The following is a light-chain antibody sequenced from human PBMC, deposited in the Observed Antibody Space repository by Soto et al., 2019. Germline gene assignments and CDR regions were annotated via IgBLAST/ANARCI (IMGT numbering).Light chain of an antibody. CDR2: DAA. CDR3: QQYNKWPPLT. Sequence: EVVMTQSPATLSVSPGERATLSCRASQSVRVNLAWYQQKPGQAPRLLIYDAATRATGVPARFTGSGSGTEFALTISSLQSEDVAVYYCQQYNKWPPLTFRGGTKV. V-gene: IGKV3-15*01. CDR1: QSVRVN. J-gene: IGKJ4*01.